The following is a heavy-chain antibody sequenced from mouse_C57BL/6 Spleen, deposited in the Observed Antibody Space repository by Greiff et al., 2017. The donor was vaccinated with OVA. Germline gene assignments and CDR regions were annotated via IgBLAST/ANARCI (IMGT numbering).Heavy chain of an antibody. CDR2: IRSKSNNYAT. CDR3: VRHYSRYAMDY. Sequence: EVKLMESGGGLVHPKGSLKLSCAASGFSFNTYAMNWVRQAPGKGLEWVARIRSKSNNYATYYADSVKDRFTISRDDSESMLYLQMNNLKTEDTAMYYCVRHYSRYAMDYWGQGTSVTVSS. J-gene: IGHJ4*01. D-gene: IGHD2-12*01. V-gene: IGHV10-1*01. CDR1: GFSFNTYA.